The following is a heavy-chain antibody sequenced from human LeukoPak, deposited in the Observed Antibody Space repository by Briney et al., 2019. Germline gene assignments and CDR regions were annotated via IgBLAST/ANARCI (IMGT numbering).Heavy chain of an antibody. CDR1: GYTLTELS. V-gene: IGHV1-24*01. J-gene: IGHJ4*02. CDR2: FDPEDGET. D-gene: IGHD3-3*01. CDR3: ASAIFGVVIRPFDH. Sequence: ASVKVSCKVCGYTLTELSMHWVRQAPGKGLEWMGGFDPEDGETIYAQKFQGRVTMTEDTSTDTAYMELSSLRSEDTAVYYCASAIFGVVIRPFDHWGQGTLVTVSS.